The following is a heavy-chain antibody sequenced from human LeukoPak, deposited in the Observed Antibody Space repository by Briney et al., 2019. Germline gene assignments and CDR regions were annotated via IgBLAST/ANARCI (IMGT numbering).Heavy chain of an antibody. D-gene: IGHD3-3*01. CDR3: TTCKRLTIFGVPFDP. CDR1: GASISSGGYF. Sequence: PSEALSLTCTVSGASISSGGYFWSWIRQHPGTGLEWIGYIYYSGSTYYNPSLKSRVSISVDTSNNQFSLKLSSVIAADTAVYYCTTCKRLTIFGVPFDPWGQGTLVTVSS. CDR2: IYYSGST. J-gene: IGHJ5*02. V-gene: IGHV4-31*03.